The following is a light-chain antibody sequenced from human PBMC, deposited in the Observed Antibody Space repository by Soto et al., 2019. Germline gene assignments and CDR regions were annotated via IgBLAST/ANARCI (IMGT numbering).Light chain of an antibody. CDR1: ESISNW. CDR3: QQSNRYPCT. Sequence: DIQMTQSPSTLSASVGDRVTITCRATESISNWLAWFQQKPGKAPKLLIYKASTLQSGVPSRFSGSGSGTAFTLTISILQPDDFATYYCQQSNRYPCTFGQGTKVEIK. CDR2: KAS. J-gene: IGKJ1*01. V-gene: IGKV1-5*03.